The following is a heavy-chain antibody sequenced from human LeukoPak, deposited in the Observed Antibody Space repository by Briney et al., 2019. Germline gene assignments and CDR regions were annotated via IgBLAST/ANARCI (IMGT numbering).Heavy chain of an antibody. CDR2: INHSGST. D-gene: IGHD6-13*01. Sequence: SETLSLTCAVYGGSFSGYYWSWIRQPPGKGLEWIGEINHSGSTNYNPSLKSRVTISVDTSKNQFSLKLSSVTAADTAVYYCARGFRQLVPNNYYSDYWGQGTLVTVSS. J-gene: IGHJ4*02. CDR1: GGSFSGYY. V-gene: IGHV4-34*01. CDR3: ARGFRQLVPNNYYSDY.